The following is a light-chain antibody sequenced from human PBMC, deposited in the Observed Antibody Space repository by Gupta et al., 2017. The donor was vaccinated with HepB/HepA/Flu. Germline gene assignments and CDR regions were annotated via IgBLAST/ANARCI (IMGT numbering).Light chain of an antibody. CDR2: KAS. CDR3: QQDNSYLWT. CDR1: QSISSW. J-gene: IGKJ1*01. Sequence: DLQMTQSPSTLSASVGDRVTITCRASQSISSWLAWYQQKPGKAPKLLIYKASSLESGVPSRFSGSGSGTEFTLTISSLQPDDFATYYCQQDNSYLWTFGQGTKVEIK. V-gene: IGKV1-5*03.